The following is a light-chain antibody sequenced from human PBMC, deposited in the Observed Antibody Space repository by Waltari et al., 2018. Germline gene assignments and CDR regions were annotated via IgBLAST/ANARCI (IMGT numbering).Light chain of an antibody. CDR3: QQGNSFPIT. CDR1: QDIGNR. J-gene: IGKJ3*01. CDR2: GTS. Sequence: DIQMTQSPSPVSASVGDTVPITCRASQDIGNRLAWYQQKPGKAPNLLIYGTSSLQTGVPSRFSGSGSGTEFTLTISSLQPEDFGTYYCQQGNSFPITFGPGTKVEIK. V-gene: IGKV1-12*01.